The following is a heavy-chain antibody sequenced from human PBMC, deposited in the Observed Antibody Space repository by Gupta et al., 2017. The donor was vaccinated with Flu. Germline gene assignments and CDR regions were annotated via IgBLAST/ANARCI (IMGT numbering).Heavy chain of an antibody. V-gene: IGHV4-34*01. J-gene: IGHJ5*02. CDR2: INHSGST. D-gene: IGHD2-15*01. CDR1: GGSFSGYY. Sequence: QVQLQQWGAGLLKPSETLSLTCAVYGGSFSGYYWSWIRQPPGTGREWIGEINHSGSTNYNPSLKRRVTISVDTSKNQFSLKLSSVTAADTAVYYCARGAGRLGYCSGGSCRRAINNWFDPWGQGTLVTVSS. CDR3: ARGAGRLGYCSGGSCRRAINNWFDP.